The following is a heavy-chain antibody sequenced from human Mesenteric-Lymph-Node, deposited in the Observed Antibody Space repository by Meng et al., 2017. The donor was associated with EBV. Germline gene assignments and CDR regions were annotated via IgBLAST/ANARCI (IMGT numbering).Heavy chain of an antibody. Sequence: QEKLVGGGGGLVQPGRSRRLSCAASGFLFYTYAMHWVRQAPGKGLEWVAVISYDGSDRQYVDSVKGRFTISRDNSKNTLYLEMNNLRTEDTAVYYCAKVRVRGVHYFDVWGQGTLVTVSS. CDR1: GFLFYTYA. CDR2: ISYDGSDR. D-gene: IGHD3-10*01. CDR3: AKVRVRGVHYFDV. J-gene: IGHJ4*02. V-gene: IGHV3-30*18.